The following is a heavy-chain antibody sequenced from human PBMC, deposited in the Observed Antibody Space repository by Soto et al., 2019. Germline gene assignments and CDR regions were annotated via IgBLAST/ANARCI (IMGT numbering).Heavy chain of an antibody. J-gene: IGHJ6*02. CDR3: ATVGYSNYYYYGMDV. V-gene: IGHV1-69*06. CDR1: GGTFSSYA. Sequence: SVKVSCKASGGTFSSYAISWVRQAPGQGLEWMGGIIPIFGTANYAQKFQGRVTITADKSTSTAYMELSSLRSGDTAVYYCATVGYSNYYYYGMDVWGQGTTVTVSS. D-gene: IGHD4-4*01. CDR2: IIPIFGTA.